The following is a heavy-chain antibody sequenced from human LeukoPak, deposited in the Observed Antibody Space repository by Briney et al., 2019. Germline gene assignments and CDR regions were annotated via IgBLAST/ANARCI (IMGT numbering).Heavy chain of an antibody. J-gene: IGHJ3*02. D-gene: IGHD3-10*01. CDR3: ARDHYYYGSGSYQEDAFDI. CDR1: GGSFSGYY. V-gene: IGHV4-34*01. Sequence: KSSETLSLTCAVYGGSFSGYYWSWIRQPPGKGLEWIGEINHNGSNNYNQSLKSRVTISVDTSKNQFSLKLSSVTAADTAVYYCARDHYYYGSGSYQEDAFDIWGQGTMVTVSS. CDR2: INHNGSN.